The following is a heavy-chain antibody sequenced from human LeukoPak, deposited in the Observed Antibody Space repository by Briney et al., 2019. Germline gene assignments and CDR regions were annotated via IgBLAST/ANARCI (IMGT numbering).Heavy chain of an antibody. CDR2: IYYTGST. CDR3: ASEVRYSSGWYSLYYFDY. J-gene: IGHJ4*02. D-gene: IGHD6-19*01. Sequence: SETLSLTCTVSGGSISSSSYYWGWIRQPPGKGLEWIGSIYYTGSTYYNPSLKSRVTISVDTSKNQFSLKLSSVTAADTAVYYCASEVRYSSGWYSLYYFDYWGQGTLVTVSS. CDR1: GGSISSSSYY. V-gene: IGHV4-39*07.